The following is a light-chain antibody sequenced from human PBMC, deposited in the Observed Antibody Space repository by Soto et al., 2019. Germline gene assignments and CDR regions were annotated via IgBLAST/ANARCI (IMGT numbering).Light chain of an antibody. CDR2: GAS. CDR3: QQYHSWPHT. J-gene: IGKJ2*01. CDR1: QSVTTN. V-gene: IGKV3-15*01. Sequence: ETELTQSPATLSVSPGERATFSCKASQSVTTNLAWYQQKPGQVPRLLIYGASTRASGIPARFSGSGSGTEFTLSISSLQSEDFAIYHCQQYHSWPHTFGQGTKLEIK.